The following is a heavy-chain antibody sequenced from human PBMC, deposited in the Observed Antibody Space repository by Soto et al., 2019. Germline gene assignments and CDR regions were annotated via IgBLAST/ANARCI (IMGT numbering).Heavy chain of an antibody. Sequence: PGGSLRLSCAASGFTFSSYAMSWVRQAPGKGQEWVSAISGSGGSTYYADSVKGRFTISRDNSKKTPYLQMSRLRAEDTAVYYSAKEYDSSGYYPDYWGQGTLVTVSS. CDR1: GFTFSSYA. CDR2: ISGSGGST. J-gene: IGHJ4*02. D-gene: IGHD3-22*01. V-gene: IGHV3-23*01. CDR3: AKEYDSSGYYPDY.